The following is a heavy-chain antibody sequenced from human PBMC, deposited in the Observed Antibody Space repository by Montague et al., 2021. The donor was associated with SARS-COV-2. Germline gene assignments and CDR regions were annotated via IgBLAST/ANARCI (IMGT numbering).Heavy chain of an antibody. J-gene: IGHJ3*02. CDR2: IYYSGST. V-gene: IGHV4-59*01. Sequence: SETLSLTCTVSGGSISSYYWSWIRQPPGKGLEWIGYIYYSGSTNYNPSLKSRVIISLDTSKNQFSLKLNSVTAADTAVYYCARGSYGSDAFDIWGQGTMVTVSS. CDR3: ARGSYGSDAFDI. CDR1: GGSISSYY. D-gene: IGHD5-18*01.